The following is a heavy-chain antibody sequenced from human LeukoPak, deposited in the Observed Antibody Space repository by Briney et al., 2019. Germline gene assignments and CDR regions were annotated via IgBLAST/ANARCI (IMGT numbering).Heavy chain of an antibody. J-gene: IGHJ4*02. CDR1: GFTFSSYS. CDR3: ARDLAGGSGSYTDY. Sequence: GGSLRLSCAASGFTFSSYSMNWVRQAPGKGLEWVSSISSSSYIYYADSVKGRFTISRDNAKNSLYLQMNSLRAEDTAVYYCARDLAGGSGSYTDYWGQGTLVTVSS. CDR2: ISSSSYI. D-gene: IGHD3-10*01. V-gene: IGHV3-21*01.